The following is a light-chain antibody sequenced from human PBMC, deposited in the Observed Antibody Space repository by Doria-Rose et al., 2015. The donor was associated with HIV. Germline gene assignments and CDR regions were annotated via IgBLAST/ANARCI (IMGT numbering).Light chain of an antibody. J-gene: IGLJ3*02. Sequence: QSVLTQPPSASGSPGQSVAISCTGTSSDVGGYNRVSWYQQHPGKAPKLMIYEVSQLPSGVPDRFSGSKSGNTASLTVSGLQADDEADYYCSSYADNRWVFGGGTKLTVL. CDR2: EVS. CDR3: SSYADNRWV. V-gene: IGLV2-8*01. CDR1: SSDVGGYNR.